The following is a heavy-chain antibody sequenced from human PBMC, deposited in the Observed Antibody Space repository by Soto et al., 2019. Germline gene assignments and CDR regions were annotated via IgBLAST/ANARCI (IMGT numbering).Heavy chain of an antibody. CDR2: ISGSDDST. Sequence: EVQLLESGGGLVQPGESLRLSCAASGFTFSSYAMSWVRQAPGKGLEWVSVISGSDDSTYYADSVKGRFTISRDNSKNTLYLQMNSLRAEDTAVYYCAKTGRSSTFDYWGQGTLAPVSS. CDR3: AKTGRSSTFDY. CDR1: GFTFSSYA. D-gene: IGHD6-6*01. J-gene: IGHJ4*02. V-gene: IGHV3-23*01.